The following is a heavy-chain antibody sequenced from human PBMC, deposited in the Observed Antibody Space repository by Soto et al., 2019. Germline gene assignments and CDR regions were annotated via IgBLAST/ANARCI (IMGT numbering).Heavy chain of an antibody. V-gene: IGHV1-18*04. CDR1: GYTFSNYA. D-gene: IGHD5-12*01. Sequence: ASVKVSCKTSGYTFSNYAISWVRQAPGQGLEWMGWISSYNSNNGDTKSAQMLQGRVTMTIDTSATTAYMELRSLRSDDTAVYYCGRTITMLFLAPAYWGQGTLVTVSS. CDR2: ISSYNSNNGDT. CDR3: GRTITMLFLAPAY. J-gene: IGHJ4*02.